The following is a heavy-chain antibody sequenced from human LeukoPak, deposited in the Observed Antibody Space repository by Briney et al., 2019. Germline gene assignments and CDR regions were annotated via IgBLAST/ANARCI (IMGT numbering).Heavy chain of an antibody. CDR1: GGSISSSSYY. CDR2: IYYSGST. CDR3: AREFLEWSLGAFDI. J-gene: IGHJ3*02. Sequence: PSETLSLTCTVSGGSISSSSYYWGWIRQPPGKGLEWIGSIYYSGSTYYNPSLKSRVTISVDTSKNQFSLKLSSVTAADTAVYYCAREFLEWSLGAFDIWGQGTMVTVSS. D-gene: IGHD3-3*01. V-gene: IGHV4-39*07.